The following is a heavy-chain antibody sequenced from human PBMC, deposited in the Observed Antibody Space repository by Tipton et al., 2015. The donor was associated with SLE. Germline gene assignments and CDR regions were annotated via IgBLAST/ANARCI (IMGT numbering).Heavy chain of an antibody. D-gene: IGHD3-3*01. J-gene: IGHJ4*02. CDR2: IYSSGTT. CDR3: ARDDFWCGYYYFDY. V-gene: IGHV4-4*07. CDR1: GDSISNYY. Sequence: TLSLTCTVSGDSISNYYWSWVRQPAGMGLEWMGRIYSSGTTNYNPSLKGRVTMSVDTSKNQFSLKLTSVTAADTAVYYCARDDFWCGYYYFDYWGLGTQVTVSS.